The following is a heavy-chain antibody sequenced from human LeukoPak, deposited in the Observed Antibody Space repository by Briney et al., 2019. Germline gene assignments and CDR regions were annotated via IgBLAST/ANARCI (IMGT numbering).Heavy chain of an antibody. CDR2: ISGSGGST. CDR3: AKGGGYCSSTSCYYAFDI. Sequence: PGGSLRLSCAASGFTFSSYAMSWVRQAPGKGLEWVSAISGSGGSTYYADSVKGRFTISRDNSKNTLYLQMNSLRAEDTAVYYCAKGGGYCSSTSCYYAFDIWGQGTMVTVSS. D-gene: IGHD2-2*01. V-gene: IGHV3-23*01. J-gene: IGHJ3*02. CDR1: GFTFSSYA.